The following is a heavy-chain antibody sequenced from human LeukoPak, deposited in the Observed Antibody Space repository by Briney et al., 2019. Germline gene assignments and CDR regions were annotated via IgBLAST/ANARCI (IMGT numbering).Heavy chain of an antibody. D-gene: IGHD3-10*01. Sequence: SETLSLTCTVSGGSISSSSYYCGWIRQPPGKGLGWIGSIYYSGSTYYNPSLKSRVTISVDTSKNQFSLKLSSVTAADTAVYYCARGRRNRSGVLLWFGELDNWGQGTLVTVSS. CDR1: GGSISSSSYY. CDR3: ARGRRNRSGVLLWFGELDN. CDR2: IYYSGST. V-gene: IGHV4-39*07. J-gene: IGHJ4*02.